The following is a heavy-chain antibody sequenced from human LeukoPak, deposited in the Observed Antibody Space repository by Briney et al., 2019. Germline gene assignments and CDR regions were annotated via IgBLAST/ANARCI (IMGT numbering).Heavy chain of an antibody. CDR3: ASTLYSGYDFRGDYFDY. CDR1: GGTFSSYA. J-gene: IGHJ4*02. V-gene: IGHV1-69*13. Sequence: SVKVSCKASGGTFSSYATSWVRQAPGQGLEWMGGIIPIFGTANYAQKFQGRVTITADESTSTAYMELSSLRSEDTAVYYCASTLYSGYDFRGDYFDYWGQGTLVTVSS. D-gene: IGHD5-12*01. CDR2: IIPIFGTA.